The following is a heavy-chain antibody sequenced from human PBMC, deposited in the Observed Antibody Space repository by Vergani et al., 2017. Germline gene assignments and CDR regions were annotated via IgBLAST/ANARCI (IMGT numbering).Heavy chain of an antibody. CDR3: TRDRGAHQTDY. J-gene: IGHJ4*02. CDR1: GFTFGDYA. V-gene: IGHV3-49*03. Sequence: EVQLVESGGGLVQPGRSLRLSCTASGFTFGDYAMSWFRQAPGKGLEWVGFIRSKAYGGTTEYAASVKGRFTISRDDSKSIAYLQMNSLKTEDTAVYYCTRDRGAHQTDYGGQGTLVTVSS. CDR2: IRSKAYGGTT. D-gene: IGHD3-10*01.